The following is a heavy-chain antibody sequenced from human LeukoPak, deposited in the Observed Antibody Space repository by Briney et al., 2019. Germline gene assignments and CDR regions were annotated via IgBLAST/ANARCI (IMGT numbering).Heavy chain of an antibody. D-gene: IGHD3-10*01. Sequence: GGSLRLSYAASGFTFSSYAMSWVRQAPGKGLEWVSAISGSGGSTYYADSVKGRFTISRDNSKNTLYLQMNSLRAEDTAVYYCATNYGSGSYYSTRGKYFDYWGQGTLVTVSS. CDR2: ISGSGGST. CDR1: GFTFSSYA. V-gene: IGHV3-23*01. CDR3: ATNYGSGSYYSTRGKYFDY. J-gene: IGHJ4*02.